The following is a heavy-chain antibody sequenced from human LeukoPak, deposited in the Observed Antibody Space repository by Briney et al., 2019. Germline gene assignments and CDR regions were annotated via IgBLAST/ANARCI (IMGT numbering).Heavy chain of an antibody. V-gene: IGHV3-48*04. CDR2: ISSSSSTI. Sequence: GGSLRLSCAASGFTFSSYSMNWVRQAPGKGLEWVSYISSSSSTIYYADSVKGRFTISRDNAKNSLYLQMNSLRAEDTAVYYCARDESSWYNGYWGQGTLVTVSS. CDR3: ARDESSWYNGY. D-gene: IGHD6-13*01. CDR1: GFTFSSYS. J-gene: IGHJ4*02.